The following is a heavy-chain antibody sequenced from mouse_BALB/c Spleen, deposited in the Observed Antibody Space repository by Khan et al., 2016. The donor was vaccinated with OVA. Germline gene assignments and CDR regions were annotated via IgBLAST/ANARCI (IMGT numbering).Heavy chain of an antibody. V-gene: IGHV1-26*01. Sequence: VQLKQSGPDLVKPGASVRISCKASGYSFTLYYLSWVKQSHGESLEWIGRVNHNNGDSAYNQKFKDRAPLTVDKSSTTAYMDFRSLTSEDSAVYYCARGYDFCASWGQGTLVTVSA. CDR2: VNHNNGDS. CDR3: ARGYDFCAS. J-gene: IGHJ3*01. D-gene: IGHD2-14*01. CDR1: GYSFTLYY.